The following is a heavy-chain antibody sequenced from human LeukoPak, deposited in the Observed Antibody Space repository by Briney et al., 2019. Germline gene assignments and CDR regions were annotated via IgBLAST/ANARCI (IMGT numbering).Heavy chain of an antibody. Sequence: ASVKVSCKASGGTFSSYAISWVRQAPGQGLEWMGGIIPIFGTANYAQKFQGRVTITADKSTSTAYMELSSLRSEDTAVYYCAVFSVMAETGSYEWPLDYWGQGTLVTVSS. CDR2: IIPIFGTA. CDR3: AVFSVMAETGSYEWPLDY. J-gene: IGHJ4*02. D-gene: IGHD3-10*01. V-gene: IGHV1-69*06. CDR1: GGTFSSYA.